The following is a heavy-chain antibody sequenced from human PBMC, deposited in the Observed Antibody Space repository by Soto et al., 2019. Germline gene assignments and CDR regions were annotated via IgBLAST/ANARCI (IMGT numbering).Heavy chain of an antibody. V-gene: IGHV1-18*04. CDR2: ISAYNGNT. J-gene: IGHJ3*02. CDR3: AGLVAYTPTGAFDI. D-gene: IGHD5-12*01. Sequence: ASVKVSCKASGYTFTSYGISWVRQAPGQGLEWMGWISAYNGNTNYAQKLQGRVTMTTDTSTSTAYMELRSLRSDDTAVYYCAGLVAYTPTGAFDIWGQGTMVTVSS. CDR1: GYTFTSYG.